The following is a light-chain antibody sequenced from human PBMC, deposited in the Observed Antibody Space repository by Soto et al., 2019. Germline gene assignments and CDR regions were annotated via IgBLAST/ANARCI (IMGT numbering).Light chain of an antibody. CDR2: GAS. V-gene: IGKV3D-15*01. CDR3: QQYTNWPPNP. J-gene: IGKJ5*01. CDR1: QPIYIQ. Sequence: VLTQSPGSLSLSPGERATLSCGTSQPIYIQSLTWYQQKPGQAPRLLIYGASGRATGVPDRFSGSGSGTEFTLTISSLQSEDFAVYYCQQYTNWPPNPFGQGTRLEI.